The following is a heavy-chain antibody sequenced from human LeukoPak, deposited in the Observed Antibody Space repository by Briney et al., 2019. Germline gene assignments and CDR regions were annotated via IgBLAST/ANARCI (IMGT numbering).Heavy chain of an antibody. CDR2: IYHSGST. CDR1: GYSISSGYY. J-gene: IGHJ4*02. D-gene: IGHD3-10*01. CDR3: AGDGEPMVRGASDN. Sequence: TSETLSLTCTVSGYSISSGYYWGWIRQPPGKGLEWIGSIYHSGSTYYNPSLKSRVTISVDTSKNQFSLKLSSVTAADTAVYYCAGDGEPMVRGASDNWGQGTLVTVSS. V-gene: IGHV4-38-2*02.